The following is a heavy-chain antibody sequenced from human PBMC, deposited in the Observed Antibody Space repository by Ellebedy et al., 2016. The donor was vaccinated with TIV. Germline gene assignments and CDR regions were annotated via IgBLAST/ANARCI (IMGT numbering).Heavy chain of an antibody. CDR2: INPSGGST. V-gene: IGHV1-46*01. CDR1: GYTFTTYY. CDR3: ARGYLSRYCSSTSCFNWFDP. Sequence: ASVKVSCKASGYTFTTYYMHWVRQAPGQGLEWMGIINPSGGSTNYAQKFQGRVTMTRNTSISTAYMELSSLRSEDTAVYYCARGYLSRYCSSTSCFNWFDPWGQGTLVTVSS. D-gene: IGHD2-2*01. J-gene: IGHJ5*02.